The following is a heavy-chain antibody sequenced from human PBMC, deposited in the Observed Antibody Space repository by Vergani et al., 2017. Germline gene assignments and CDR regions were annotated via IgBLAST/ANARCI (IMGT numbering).Heavy chain of an antibody. D-gene: IGHD3-10*01. V-gene: IGHV3-66*04. CDR1: GFTVSSNS. CDR2: IYSGGST. Sequence: EVQLVESGGGLVQPGGSLRLSCAASGFTVSSNSMSWVRQAPGKGLEWVSLIYSGGSTYYADAVKGRFTISRDNSKNTLYLQMNSLRAEDTAVFYCARPRGYVPRGENYFDYWGQGTLVTVSS. CDR3: ARPRGYVPRGENYFDY. J-gene: IGHJ4*02.